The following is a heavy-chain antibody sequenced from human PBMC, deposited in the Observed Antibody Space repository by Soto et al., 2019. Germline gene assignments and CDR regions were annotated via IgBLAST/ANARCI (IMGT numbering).Heavy chain of an antibody. Sequence: SETLSLTCSVSGYLISSGYYWGWVRQTPGKGLEWLGSIDYSGRTYKNPSLKSRVSASVDLSKNQFSLNLRSVTAADTAVYFCARDVSSGYDSYYFDYWGQETLVTVSS. CDR2: IDYSGRT. V-gene: IGHV4-38-2*02. CDR3: ARDVSSGYDSYYFDY. D-gene: IGHD3-22*01. J-gene: IGHJ4*02. CDR1: GYLISSGYY.